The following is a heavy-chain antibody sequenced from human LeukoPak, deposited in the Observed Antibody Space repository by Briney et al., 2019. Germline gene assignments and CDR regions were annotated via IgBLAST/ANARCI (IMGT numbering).Heavy chain of an antibody. Sequence: GSSVKVSCKASGGTFSSYAISWVRQAPGQGLEWMGRIIPIFGTANYAQKFQGRVTITTDESTSTAYMELSSLRSEDTAVYYCARDRPEEWELFTGGLRLDYWGQGTLVTVFS. CDR3: ARDRPEEWELFTGGLRLDY. V-gene: IGHV1-69*05. D-gene: IGHD1-26*01. CDR2: IIPIFGTA. J-gene: IGHJ4*02. CDR1: GGTFSSYA.